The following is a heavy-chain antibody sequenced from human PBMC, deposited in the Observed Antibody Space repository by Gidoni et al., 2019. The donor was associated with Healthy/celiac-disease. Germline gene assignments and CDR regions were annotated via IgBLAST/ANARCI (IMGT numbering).Heavy chain of an antibody. J-gene: IGHJ6*02. D-gene: IGHD3-22*01. V-gene: IGHV1-8*01. CDR3: ARYRAYYDSSGYSNTYGMDV. CDR1: GYTFTSYD. CDR2: MNPNSGNT. Sequence: QVQLVQSGAEVKKPGASVKVSCKASGYTFTSYDINWVRQATGQGLEWMGWMNPNSGNTGYAQKFQGRVTMTRNTSISTAYMELSSLRSEDTAVYYCARYRAYYDSSGYSNTYGMDVWGQGTTVTVSS.